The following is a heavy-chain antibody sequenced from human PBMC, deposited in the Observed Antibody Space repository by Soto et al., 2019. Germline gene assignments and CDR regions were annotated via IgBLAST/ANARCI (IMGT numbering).Heavy chain of an antibody. J-gene: IGHJ6*03. D-gene: IGHD3-10*01. V-gene: IGHV4-39*01. CDR3: ARHKWFGDQSDYYYYYMDV. CDR1: GGSISSSSYY. Sequence: SETLSLTCPVSGGSISSSSYYWGWIRQPPGKGLEWIGSIYYSGSTYYNPSLKSRVTISVDTSKNKFSLKLSSVTAADTAVYYCARHKWFGDQSDYYYYYMDVWGKGTTVTVSS. CDR2: IYYSGST.